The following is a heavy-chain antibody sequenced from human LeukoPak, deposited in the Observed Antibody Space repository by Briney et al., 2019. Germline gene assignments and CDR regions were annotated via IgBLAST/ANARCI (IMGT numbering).Heavy chain of an antibody. Sequence: GASLRLSCAASGFTFSNYAMSWVRQAPGKGLEWVSAITGSGGGTYYADSVKGRFTISRDNSKNTLYLQMNSLRAEDTAVYYCAGLYDSDYWGQGTLVTVSS. J-gene: IGHJ4*02. CDR3: AGLYDSDY. CDR2: ITGSGGGT. V-gene: IGHV3-23*01. CDR1: GFTFSNYA. D-gene: IGHD3-22*01.